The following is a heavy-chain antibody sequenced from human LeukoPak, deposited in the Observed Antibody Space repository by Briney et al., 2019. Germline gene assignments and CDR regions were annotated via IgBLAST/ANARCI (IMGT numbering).Heavy chain of an antibody. V-gene: IGHV3-23*01. CDR3: ARKIRGYSSSWEFDY. Sequence: GGSLRLSCAASGFTFSSYAMSWVRQAPGKGLEWVSAISGSGGSTYYADSVKGRFTISRDNAKNSLYLQMNSLRAEDTAVYYCARKIRGYSSSWEFDYWGQGTLVTVSS. J-gene: IGHJ4*02. CDR2: ISGSGGST. D-gene: IGHD6-13*01. CDR1: GFTFSSYA.